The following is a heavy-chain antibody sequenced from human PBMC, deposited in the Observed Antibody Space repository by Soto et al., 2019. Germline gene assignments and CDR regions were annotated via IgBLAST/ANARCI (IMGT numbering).Heavy chain of an antibody. Sequence: PSETLSLTXTVSGGSISSSSYYWGWIRQPPGKGLEWIGSIYYSGSTYYNPSLKSRVTISVDTSKNQFSLKLSSVTAADTAVYYCARHAVVPAAMGYYYGMDVWGQGTTVTVSS. J-gene: IGHJ6*02. CDR1: GGSISSSSYY. CDR2: IYYSGST. V-gene: IGHV4-39*01. D-gene: IGHD2-2*01. CDR3: ARHAVVPAAMGYYYGMDV.